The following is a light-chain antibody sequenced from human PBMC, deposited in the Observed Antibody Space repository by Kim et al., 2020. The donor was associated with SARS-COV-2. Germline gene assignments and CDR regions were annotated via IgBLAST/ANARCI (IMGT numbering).Light chain of an antibody. CDR3: MQGTHWPFT. Sequence: PASISCRAGKGRVWSDRNIYLNWFHQRPGQLPRSLIDKITNRGSGVPDRGSGSGSDTDFTLQSRRVKAEDVGVYYCMQGTHWPFTFGAGTKVDIK. CDR1: KGRVWSDRNIY. J-gene: IGKJ3*01. CDR2: KIT. V-gene: IGKV2-30*01.